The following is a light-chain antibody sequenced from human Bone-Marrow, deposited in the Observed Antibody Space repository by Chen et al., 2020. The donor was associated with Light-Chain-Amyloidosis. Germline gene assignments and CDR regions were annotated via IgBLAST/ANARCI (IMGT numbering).Light chain of an antibody. Sequence: SYVLTQPSSVSVAPGQTATIACGGNHIGSTSVPWYQQTPGQAPLLVVYEDSGRPSGIPGGLSGSNAGNTATLTIRRVEAGDEADYYCPVWDRSSDRPVFGGGTKLTVL. J-gene: IGLJ3*02. CDR2: EDS. CDR1: HIGSTS. CDR3: PVWDRSSDRPV. V-gene: IGLV3-21*02.